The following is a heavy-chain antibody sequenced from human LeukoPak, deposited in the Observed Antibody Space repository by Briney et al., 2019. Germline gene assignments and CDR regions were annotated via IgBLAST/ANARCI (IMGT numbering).Heavy chain of an antibody. CDR1: GYTFTSYG. D-gene: IGHD3-22*01. Sequence: GASVKVSCKASGYTFTSYGISWVRQAPGQGLEWMGWISAYNGNTNYAQKLQGRVTMTTDTSTSTAYMELRSLRPDDTAVYYCARVVYDSSGYYYDKADYWGQGTLVTVSS. J-gene: IGHJ4*02. CDR3: ARVVYDSSGYYYDKADY. CDR2: ISAYNGNT. V-gene: IGHV1-18*01.